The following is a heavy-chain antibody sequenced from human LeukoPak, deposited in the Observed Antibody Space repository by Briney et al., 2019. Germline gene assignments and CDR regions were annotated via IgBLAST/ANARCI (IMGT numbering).Heavy chain of an antibody. Sequence: SETLSLTCTVSGDSINNYYWYWMRQPPGKGLEWIGYVWYSGTTKYNPSLKSRVTISVDTSKNQFSLKLNYVTAADTAVYYCARDGFSSSSYFDYWGQGTLVTVSS. CDR3: ARDGFSSSSYFDY. J-gene: IGHJ4*02. CDR1: GDSINNYY. D-gene: IGHD6-6*01. CDR2: VWYSGTT. V-gene: IGHV4-59*01.